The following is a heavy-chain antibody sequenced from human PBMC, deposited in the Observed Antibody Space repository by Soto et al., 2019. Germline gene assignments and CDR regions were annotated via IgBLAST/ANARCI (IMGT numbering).Heavy chain of an antibody. Sequence: SETLSLTCTVSVGSISSYYWSWIRQPPGKGLEWIGYIYYSGSTNYNPSLKSRVTISVDTSKNQFSLKLSSVTAADTAVYYCARSRWGLVGAIEYYFDYWGQGTLVTVSS. CDR2: IYYSGST. CDR3: ARSRWGLVGAIEYYFDY. V-gene: IGHV4-59*01. D-gene: IGHD1-26*01. CDR1: VGSISSYY. J-gene: IGHJ4*02.